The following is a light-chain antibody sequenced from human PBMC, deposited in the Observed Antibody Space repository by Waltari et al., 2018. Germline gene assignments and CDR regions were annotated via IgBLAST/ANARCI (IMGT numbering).Light chain of an antibody. V-gene: IGLV3-1*01. CDR1: KLGDKY. J-gene: IGLJ1*01. CDR2: QDN. Sequence: SFELTQPPSVSVSPGQTASITCSGDKLGDKYASWYQQKPGQSPVLVIYQDNQRPSGIPERFSASNSGNTATLTISGTQAMDEADYYCQAWDSITGVFGTGTKVTVL. CDR3: QAWDSITGV.